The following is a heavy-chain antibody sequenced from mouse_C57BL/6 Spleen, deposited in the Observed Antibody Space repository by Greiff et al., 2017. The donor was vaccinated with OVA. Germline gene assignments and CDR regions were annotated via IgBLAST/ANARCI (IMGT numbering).Heavy chain of an antibody. V-gene: IGHV1-59*01. J-gene: IGHJ3*01. CDR3: ARGITTVVSRFAY. Sequence: QVQLQQPGAELVRPGTSVKLSCKASGYTFTSYWMHWVKQRPGQGLEWIGVIDPSDSYTNYNQKFKGKATLTVDTSSSTAYMQLSSLTSEDSAVYYCARGITTVVSRFAYWGQGTLVTVSA. CDR1: GYTFTSYW. CDR2: IDPSDSYT. D-gene: IGHD1-1*01.